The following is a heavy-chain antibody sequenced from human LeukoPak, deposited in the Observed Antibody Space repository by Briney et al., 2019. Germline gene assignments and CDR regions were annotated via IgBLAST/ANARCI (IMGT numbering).Heavy chain of an antibody. CDR3: AREDSGYSYGLDY. J-gene: IGHJ4*02. D-gene: IGHD5-18*01. Sequence: ASVKVSCKASGYTFSSFGFMWVRQAPGQGLDWMGWISVYNGDTRYAQKFQGRVTMTTDTSTSTAYMELRSLTSDDTAVYYCAREDSGYSYGLDYWGQGTLVTVSS. CDR1: GYTFSSFG. CDR2: ISVYNGDT. V-gene: IGHV1-18*01.